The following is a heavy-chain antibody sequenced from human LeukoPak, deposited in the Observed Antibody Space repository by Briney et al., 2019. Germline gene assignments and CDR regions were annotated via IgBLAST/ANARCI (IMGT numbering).Heavy chain of an antibody. J-gene: IGHJ6*03. V-gene: IGHV4-59*01. CDR3: ATYGGDSVSYYYHMGV. CDR2: IYYSGST. CDR1: GGSISSYY. D-gene: IGHD2-21*02. Sequence: PSETLSLTCTVSGGSISSYYWSWIRQPPGKGLEWIGYIYYSGSTNYNPSLKSRLTISVDTSKNQFSLKLSSVTAADTAVYYCATYGGDSVSYYYHMGVWGKGTTVTVSS.